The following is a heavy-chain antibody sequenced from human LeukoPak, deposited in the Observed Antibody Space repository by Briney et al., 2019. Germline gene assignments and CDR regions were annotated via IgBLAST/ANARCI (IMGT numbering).Heavy chain of an antibody. J-gene: IGHJ4*02. CDR3: ARHGLGGYYLDY. V-gene: IGHV4-39*01. CDR2: IYDSGST. Sequence: SETLSLTCTVSGGSIRSSYYYWGWIRQPPGKGLEWIGSIYDSGSTYYNPSLKSRVTISVDTSKNQFSLKLNSVTAADTAVYYCARHGLGGYYLDYWGQGTLVTISS. CDR1: GGSIRSSYYY. D-gene: IGHD3-22*01.